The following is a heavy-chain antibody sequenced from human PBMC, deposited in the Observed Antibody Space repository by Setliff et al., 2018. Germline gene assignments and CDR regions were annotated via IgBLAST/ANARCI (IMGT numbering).Heavy chain of an antibody. CDR2: ITIHNGNT. CDR1: GYTFTSYG. J-gene: IGHJ4*02. V-gene: IGHV1-18*01. D-gene: IGHD1-26*01. CDR3: ARAHLPGSGSYFGFDY. Sequence: ASVKVSCKASGYTFTSYGISWVRQVPGQGLEWMGWITIHNGNTNYAQKFQDRVSMTTDASTGTAYMELSSLTSGDTAVYYCARAHLPGSGSYFGFDYWGQGTLVTVSS.